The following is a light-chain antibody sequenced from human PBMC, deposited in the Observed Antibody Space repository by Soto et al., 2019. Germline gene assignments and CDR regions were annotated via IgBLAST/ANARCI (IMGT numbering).Light chain of an antibody. V-gene: IGKV3D-20*01. Sequence: EIVLTQSPATLSLSPGERATLSCGASQTFSSSYLAWYQQKPGLAPRLLIYAASSRATGIPDRFSGSGSGTDFSLTISRLEPEDFAVYYCQQYSTSHTVGGGTKVESK. CDR3: QQYSTSHT. CDR2: AAS. CDR1: QTFSSSY. J-gene: IGKJ4*01.